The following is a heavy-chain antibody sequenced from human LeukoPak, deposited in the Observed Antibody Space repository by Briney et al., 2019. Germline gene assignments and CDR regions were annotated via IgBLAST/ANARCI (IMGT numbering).Heavy chain of an antibody. Sequence: PGGSLRLSCAAYGFTFSDYAMTWDRRAPGKGLEWVSAISGSGGSTYYADSVKGRFSISRDSSKNTLYLRMNSLRAEDSAIYYCAKDSRSSSANPDYWGQGTLVTVSS. CDR1: GFTFSDYA. CDR3: AKDSRSSSANPDY. CDR2: ISGSGGST. J-gene: IGHJ4*02. V-gene: IGHV3-23*01. D-gene: IGHD6-6*01.